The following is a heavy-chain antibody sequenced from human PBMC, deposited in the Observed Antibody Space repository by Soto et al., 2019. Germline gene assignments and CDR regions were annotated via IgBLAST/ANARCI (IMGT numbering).Heavy chain of an antibody. Sequence: ASVKVSCKTSGYTFINYYLQWVRQAPGQGLEWMGRINPNDGGTIYAQTFQGRVTMTRDPSLSTAYMELSRLTSVDTAVYNCLRRYSTWSNWFDRWGQGTLVTVSS. CDR1: GYTFINYY. V-gene: IGHV1-2*06. CDR2: INPNDGGT. CDR3: LRRYSTWSNWFDR. J-gene: IGHJ5*01. D-gene: IGHD2-8*01.